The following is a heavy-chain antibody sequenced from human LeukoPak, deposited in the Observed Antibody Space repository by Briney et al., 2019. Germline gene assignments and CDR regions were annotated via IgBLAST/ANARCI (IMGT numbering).Heavy chain of an antibody. CDR3: ASSYTAMAPFDY. CDR1: GGTFSSYA. CDR2: IIPIFGTA. D-gene: IGHD5-18*01. Sequence: SVKVSCKASGGTFSSYAISWVRQAPGQGLEWMGGIIPIFGTANYAQKFQGRVTITADESTSTAYMELSSLRSEDTAVYYCASSYTAMAPFDYWGQGTLVTVSS. J-gene: IGHJ4*02. V-gene: IGHV1-69*01.